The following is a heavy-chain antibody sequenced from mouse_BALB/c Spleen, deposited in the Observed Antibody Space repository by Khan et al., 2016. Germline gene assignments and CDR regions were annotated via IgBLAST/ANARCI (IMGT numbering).Heavy chain of an antibody. D-gene: IGHD1-1*01. J-gene: IGHJ1*01. Sequence: EVQLQESGPGLVKPSQSLSLTCTVTGYSITSDYAWNWIRQFPGNKLEWMGYISYSGSTSYNPSLKSRISITRDTSKNQLFLQLDSVTTEDTATYYGARGRYYGSRGYFDVWGAGTTVTVSS. CDR3: ARGRYYGSRGYFDV. V-gene: IGHV3-2*02. CDR1: GYSITSDYA. CDR2: ISYSGST.